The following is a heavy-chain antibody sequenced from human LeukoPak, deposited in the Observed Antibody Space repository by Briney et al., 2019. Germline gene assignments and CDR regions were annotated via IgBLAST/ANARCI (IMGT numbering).Heavy chain of an antibody. J-gene: IGHJ5*02. D-gene: IGHD3-22*01. CDR1: GGSISSSSYY. Sequence: SETLSLTCTVSGGSISSSSYYWGWIRQPPGKGLEWIGSIYYSGSTYYNPSLKSRVTISVDTSKNQFSLKLSSVTAADTAVYYCARDYYYDSSCYYGRWFDPWGQGTLVTVSS. CDR3: ARDYYYDSSCYYGRWFDP. CDR2: IYYSGST. V-gene: IGHV4-39*07.